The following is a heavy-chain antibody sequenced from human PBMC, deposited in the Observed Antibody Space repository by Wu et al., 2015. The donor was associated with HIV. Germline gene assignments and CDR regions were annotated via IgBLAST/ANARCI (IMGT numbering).Heavy chain of an antibody. CDR3: QPTLETFWSTGLPY. Sequence: HVQLEQSGAVVRKPGASVRVPCKVSGYSLIKLSIHWVRQAPGKGLEWMGGFDPEDSKTIYAQRFQGRVVMTEDRSTDTAYMDLISLRSEDTGVFYVQPTLETFWSTGLPYWGQGTQVTVSS. J-gene: IGHJ1*01. D-gene: IGHD3-3*01. V-gene: IGHV1-24*01. CDR2: FDPEDSKT. CDR1: GYSLIKLS.